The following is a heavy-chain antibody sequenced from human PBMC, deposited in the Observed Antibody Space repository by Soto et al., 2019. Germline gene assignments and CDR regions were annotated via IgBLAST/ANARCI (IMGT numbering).Heavy chain of an antibody. CDR1: GFTFSSYG. J-gene: IGHJ6*02. Sequence: GGSLRLSCAASGFTFSSYGMHWVRQAPGKGLEWVAVISYDGSNKYYADSVKGRFTISRDNSKNTLYLQMNSLRAEDTAVYYCATQRIFGVVPPYGMDVWGQGTTVTVSS. V-gene: IGHV3-30*03. CDR2: ISYDGSNK. D-gene: IGHD3-3*01. CDR3: ATQRIFGVVPPYGMDV.